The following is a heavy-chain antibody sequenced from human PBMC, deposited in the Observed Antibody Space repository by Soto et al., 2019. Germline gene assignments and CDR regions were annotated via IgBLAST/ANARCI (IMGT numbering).Heavy chain of an antibody. V-gene: IGHV1-24*01. CDR3: ATDHCSGGSCYHRY. Sequence: ASVKVSCKASGYTFTSYYMHWVRQAPGKGLEWMGGFDPEDGETIYAQKFQGRVTMTEDTSTDTAYMELSSLRSEDTAVCYCATDHCSGGSCYHRYWGQGTLVTVSS. D-gene: IGHD2-15*01. CDR2: FDPEDGET. CDR1: GYTFTSYY. J-gene: IGHJ4*02.